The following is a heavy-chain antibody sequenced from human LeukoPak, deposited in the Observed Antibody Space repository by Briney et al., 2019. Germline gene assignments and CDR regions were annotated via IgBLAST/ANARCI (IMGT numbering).Heavy chain of an antibody. J-gene: IGHJ6*03. V-gene: IGHV3-23*01. CDR2: VNGGGGFA. CDR3: AKSGVGDSLYYYYIDV. CDR1: GFTFNNYA. Sequence: GGSLRLSCVASGFTFNNYAMTWVRQAPGRGLEWVSAVNGGGGFADYADSVKGRFNISRDNSKNTLYLQMYSLRAEDTAVYYCAKSGVGDSLYYYYIDVWGKGTTVVVSS. D-gene: IGHD1-26*01.